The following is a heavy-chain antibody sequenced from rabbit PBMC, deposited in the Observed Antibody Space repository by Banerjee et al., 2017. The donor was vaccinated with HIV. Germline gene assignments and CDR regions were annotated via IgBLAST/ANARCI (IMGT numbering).Heavy chain of an antibody. V-gene: IGHV1S40*01. CDR2: IYGGSSRST. D-gene: IGHD6-1*01. J-gene: IGHJ4*01. CDR3: ARDVDSYVPFNL. Sequence: QSLEEAGGDLVKPGASLTLTCTASGFSFSSSYYMRWVRQAPGKGLEWISCIYGGSSRSTSYASWAKGRFTISKTSSTTVTLQMTSLTAADTATYFCARDVDSYVPFNLWGPGPLVTVS. CDR1: GFSFSSSYY.